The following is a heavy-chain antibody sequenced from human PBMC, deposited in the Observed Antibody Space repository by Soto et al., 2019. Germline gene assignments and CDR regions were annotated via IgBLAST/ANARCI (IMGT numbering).Heavy chain of an antibody. J-gene: IGHJ5*02. CDR2: IYHSGST. Sequence: SETLSLTCAVSGGSISSTNWWSWVRQPPGRGLEWIGEIYHSGSTNYNPSLESRITISIDKSKNQFSLKLSSVTAADTAVYFCARGAEQHLVYNWFDPWGQGTLVTVSS. D-gene: IGHD6-13*01. CDR3: ARGAEQHLVYNWFDP. V-gene: IGHV4-4*02. CDR1: GGSISSTNW.